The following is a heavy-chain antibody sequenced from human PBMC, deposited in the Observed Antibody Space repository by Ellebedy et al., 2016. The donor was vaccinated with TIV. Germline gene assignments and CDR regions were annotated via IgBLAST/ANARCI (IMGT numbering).Heavy chain of an antibody. V-gene: IGHV1-69*13. CDR2: IIPIFGTA. J-gene: IGHJ5*02. Sequence: AASVKVSCKASGGTFSTYGITWVRQAPGQGLEWMGGIIPIFGTANYAQKLQGRVTIAADESTNTAFMELSSLKSEDTAIYYCAQGECRNWFDPWGQGTLVTVSS. CDR1: GGTFSTYG. D-gene: IGHD3-10*01. CDR3: AQGECRNWFDP.